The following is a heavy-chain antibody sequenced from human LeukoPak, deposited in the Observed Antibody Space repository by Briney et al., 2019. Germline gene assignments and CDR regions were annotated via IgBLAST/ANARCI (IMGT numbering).Heavy chain of an antibody. J-gene: IGHJ5*02. V-gene: IGHV4-61*02. CDR3: ARDGIGVWFGELLFDSWFDP. CDR2: IYTSGST. CDR1: GGSISSGSYY. D-gene: IGHD3-10*01. Sequence: SETLSLTCTVSGGSISSGSYYWSWIRQPAGKGLGWIGRIYTSGSTNYNPSLKSRVTISVDTSKNQFSLKLSSVTAADTAVYYCARDGIGVWFGELLFDSWFDPWGQGTLVTVSS.